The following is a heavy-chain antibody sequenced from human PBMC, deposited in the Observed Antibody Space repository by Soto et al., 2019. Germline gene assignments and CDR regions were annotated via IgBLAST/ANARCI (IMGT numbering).Heavy chain of an antibody. J-gene: IGHJ6*02. D-gene: IGHD2-15*01. V-gene: IGHV1-69*13. CDR1: GGTFSSYA. CDR2: IIPIFGTA. Sequence: SVKVSCKASGGTFSSYAISWVRQAPGQGLEWMGGIIPIFGTANYAQKFQGRVTITADESTSTAYMELSSLRSEDTAVYYCARCDLGYCSGGSCYSPYYYGMDVWGQGTTVTVSS. CDR3: ARCDLGYCSGGSCYSPYYYGMDV.